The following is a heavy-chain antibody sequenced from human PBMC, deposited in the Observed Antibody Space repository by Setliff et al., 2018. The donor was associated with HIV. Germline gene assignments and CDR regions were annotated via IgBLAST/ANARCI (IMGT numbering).Heavy chain of an antibody. CDR1: GFSLSTAGVS. CDR2: IYWNNDK. V-gene: IGHV2-5*01. J-gene: IGHJ4*02. Sequence: SGPTLVNPTQTLTLTCTFSGFSLSTAGVSVGWIRQPPGKALECLGLIYWNNDKRYNPSLGSRLSITKDTSKNLVVLVMTNMDAVDTATYYCAHRPLSADDFDYWGQGAQVTVSS. CDR3: AHRPLSADDFDY.